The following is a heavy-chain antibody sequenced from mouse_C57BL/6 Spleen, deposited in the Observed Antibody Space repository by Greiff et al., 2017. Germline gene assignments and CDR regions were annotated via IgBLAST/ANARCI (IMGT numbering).Heavy chain of an antibody. Sequence: QVQLKESGAELVRPGASVTLSCKASGYTFTDYEMHWVKQTPVHGLEWIGAIDPETGGTAYNQKFKGKAILTADKSSSTAYMELRSLTSEDSAVYYCTRNTVYYAMDYWGQGTSVTVSS. CDR2: IDPETGGT. V-gene: IGHV1-15*01. CDR3: TRNTVYYAMDY. CDR1: GYTFTDYE. J-gene: IGHJ4*01. D-gene: IGHD5-1-1*01.